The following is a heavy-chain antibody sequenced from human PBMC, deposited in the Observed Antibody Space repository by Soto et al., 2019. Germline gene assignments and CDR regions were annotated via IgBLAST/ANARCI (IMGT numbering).Heavy chain of an antibody. CDR3: ARGDRLGAYYYDSSGYYSYAFDI. V-gene: IGHV4-34*01. CDR2: INHNGST. D-gene: IGHD3-22*01. Sequence: SETLSLTCAVYGGSFSGYYWSWIRQPPGKGLEWIGEINHNGSTNYNPSLKSRVTISVDTSKNQFSLKLSSVTAADTAVYYCARGDRLGAYYYDSSGYYSYAFDIWGQGTMVTVSS. J-gene: IGHJ3*02. CDR1: GGSFSGYY.